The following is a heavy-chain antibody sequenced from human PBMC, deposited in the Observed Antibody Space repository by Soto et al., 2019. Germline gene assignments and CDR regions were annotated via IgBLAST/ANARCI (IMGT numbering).Heavy chain of an antibody. CDR1: GFTFSGNV. D-gene: IGHD2-21*02. CDR2: ISGSGGST. CDR3: AKNGCGGDCYSSVVGNWFDP. Sequence: GGSLRLSCVASGFTFSGNVMSWVRQAPGKGLEWISIISGSGGSTYYADSVKGRFTISRDNSNNTLYLQMHSLTAADTAVYYCAKNGCGGDCYSSVVGNWFDPWGQGTLVTVSS. J-gene: IGHJ5*02. V-gene: IGHV3-23*01.